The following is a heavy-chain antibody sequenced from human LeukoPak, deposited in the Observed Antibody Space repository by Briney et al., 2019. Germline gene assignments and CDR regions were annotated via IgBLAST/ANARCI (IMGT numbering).Heavy chain of an antibody. Sequence: SETLSLTCTVYGGSISSYYWSWIRQPPGEGLEWIGYIYYSGSTNYNPSLKSRVTISVDTSKNQFSLKLSSVTAADTAVYYCARGLLDGYTHPAAFDIWGQGTMVTVSS. CDR1: GGSISSYY. J-gene: IGHJ3*02. CDR3: ARGLLDGYTHPAAFDI. CDR2: IYYSGST. V-gene: IGHV4-59*01. D-gene: IGHD5-24*01.